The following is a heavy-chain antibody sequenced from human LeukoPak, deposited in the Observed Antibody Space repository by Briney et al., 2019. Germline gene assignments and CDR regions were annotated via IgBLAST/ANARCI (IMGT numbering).Heavy chain of an antibody. V-gene: IGHV4-4*09. CDR1: GGSISSYY. Sequence: SETLSLTCTVSGGSISSYYWSWIRQPPGKGLEWIGYIYTSGSTNYSPSLKSRVTISVDTSKNQFSLNLSSVTAADRAVYCCAGGGGEMATIDYWGQGTLVTVSS. D-gene: IGHD5-24*01. CDR3: AGGGGEMATIDY. CDR2: IYTSGST. J-gene: IGHJ4*02.